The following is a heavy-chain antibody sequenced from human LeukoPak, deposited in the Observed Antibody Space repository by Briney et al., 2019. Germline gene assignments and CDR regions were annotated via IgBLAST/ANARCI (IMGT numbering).Heavy chain of an antibody. J-gene: IGHJ4*02. Sequence: SETLSLTCTVSGGSISSSSYYWGWIRQPPGKGLEWIGSIYYSGSTYYNPSLKSRVTISVDTSKNQFSLKLSSVTAADTAVYYCARAYQRYFDWLRVDGDLNFDYWGQGTLVTVSS. CDR2: IYYSGST. CDR3: ARAYQRYFDWLRVDGDLNFDY. D-gene: IGHD3-9*01. V-gene: IGHV4-39*01. CDR1: GGSISSSSYY.